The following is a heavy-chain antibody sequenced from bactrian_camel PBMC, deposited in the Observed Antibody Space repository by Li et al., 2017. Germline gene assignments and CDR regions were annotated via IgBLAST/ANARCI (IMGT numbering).Heavy chain of an antibody. J-gene: IGHJ4*01. CDR1: GFTFSNYD. Sequence: DVQLVESGGGLVQPGGSLRLSCTASGFTFSNYDMSWVRQAPGKGFEWISTLNSGGDKTYYANPVTGRFSTSRDNAKNTVYLQMNSLKPEDTAMYYCAIAPPPWNEYGLLLRPGSYVYWGRGTQVTVS. V-gene: IGHV3S40*01. CDR2: LNSGGDKT. CDR3: AIAPPPWNEYGLLLRPGSYVY. D-gene: IGHD5*01.